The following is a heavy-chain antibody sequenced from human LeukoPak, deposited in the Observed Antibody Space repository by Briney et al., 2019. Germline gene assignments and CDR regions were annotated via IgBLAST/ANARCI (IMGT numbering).Heavy chain of an antibody. Sequence: GASVKVSCKASGYTFTSYAMHWVRQAPGQRLEWMGWINAGNGNTKYSQEFQGRVTITRDTSASTAYMELSSLRSEDMAVYYCARERLSSGYYYAPLDYWGQGTLVTVSS. CDR1: GYTFTSYA. CDR2: INAGNGNT. CDR3: ARERLSSGYYYAPLDY. J-gene: IGHJ4*02. D-gene: IGHD3-22*01. V-gene: IGHV1-3*03.